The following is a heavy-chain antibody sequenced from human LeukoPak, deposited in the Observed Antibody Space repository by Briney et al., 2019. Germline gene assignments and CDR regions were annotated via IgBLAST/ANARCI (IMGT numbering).Heavy chain of an antibody. V-gene: IGHV1-46*01. CDR2: INPSGGST. J-gene: IGHJ3*02. Sequence: ALVKVSCKASGYTFTSYYMHWVRQAPGQGLEWMGIINPSGGSTSYAQKFQGRVTMTRDMSTSTVYMELSSLRSEDTAVYYCARESTVNDAFDIWGQGTMVTVPS. D-gene: IGHD4-17*01. CDR1: GYTFTSYY. CDR3: ARESTVNDAFDI.